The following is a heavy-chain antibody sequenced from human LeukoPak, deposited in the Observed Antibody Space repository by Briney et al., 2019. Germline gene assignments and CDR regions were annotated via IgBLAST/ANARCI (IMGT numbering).Heavy chain of an antibody. Sequence: PGGSLRLSCAASGFTFSSYSMNWVRQAPGKGLEWVSSISSSSSYIYYADSVKGRFTISRDNSKNTLYLQMNSLRAEDTAVYYCAGDYGEYYYGMDVWGQGTTVTVSS. D-gene: IGHD4-17*01. V-gene: IGHV3-21*01. CDR1: GFTFSSYS. J-gene: IGHJ6*02. CDR2: ISSSSSYI. CDR3: AGDYGEYYYGMDV.